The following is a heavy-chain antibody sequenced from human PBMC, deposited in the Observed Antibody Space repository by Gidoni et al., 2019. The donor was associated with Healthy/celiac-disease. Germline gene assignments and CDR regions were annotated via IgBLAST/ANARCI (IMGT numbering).Heavy chain of an antibody. V-gene: IGHV3-23*01. Sequence: TISRDNSKNTLYLQMNSLRAEDTAVYYCAKGGYYDFWSDYNGVDYWGQGTLVTVSS. D-gene: IGHD3-3*01. CDR3: AKGGYYDFWSDYNGVDY. J-gene: IGHJ4*02.